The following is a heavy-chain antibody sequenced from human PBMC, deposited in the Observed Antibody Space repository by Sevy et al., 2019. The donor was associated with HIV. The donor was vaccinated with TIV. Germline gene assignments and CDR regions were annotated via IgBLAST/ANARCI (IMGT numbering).Heavy chain of an antibody. Sequence: ASVKVSCKASGDTFNTYAIVWVREAPGQGLEWMGGIVPKFGTANYAQKFQGKVTMTADESTSTAYMELSSLRSEDTAVYYCARRGITVFGVLTFDIWGPGTTVTVSS. V-gene: IGHV1-69*13. J-gene: IGHJ3*02. CDR3: ARRGITVFGVLTFDI. CDR1: GDTFNTYA. D-gene: IGHD3-3*01. CDR2: IVPKFGTA.